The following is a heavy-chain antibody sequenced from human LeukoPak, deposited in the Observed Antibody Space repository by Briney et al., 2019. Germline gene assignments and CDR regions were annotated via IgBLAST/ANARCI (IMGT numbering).Heavy chain of an antibody. V-gene: IGHV3-30*02. CDR3: AKDPVEMATINGFYFDY. CDR1: GFTFSSYG. CDR2: IRCGGSNK. Sequence: GGSLRLSCTASGFTFSSYGMHWVRQAPGKGLEWVAFIRCGGSNKYYADSVKGRFTISRDNSKNTLYLQMNSLRAEDTAVYYCAKDPVEMATINGFYFDYWGQGTLVTVSS. D-gene: IGHD5-24*01. J-gene: IGHJ4*02.